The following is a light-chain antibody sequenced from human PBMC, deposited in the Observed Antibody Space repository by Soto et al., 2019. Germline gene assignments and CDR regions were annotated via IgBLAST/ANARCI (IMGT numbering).Light chain of an antibody. V-gene: IGKV3-20*01. CDR1: QSLSTSC. Sequence: IVLTQSPGTLSLSPGERATLSCRASQSLSTSCLAWYQQRPGQAPRLLIYGASSRAIGIPDRFSGSVSGTDFTLAIRRLKPEDFAVYYCQQYVRSQWTFGRGTKV. J-gene: IGKJ1*01. CDR2: GAS. CDR3: QQYVRSQWT.